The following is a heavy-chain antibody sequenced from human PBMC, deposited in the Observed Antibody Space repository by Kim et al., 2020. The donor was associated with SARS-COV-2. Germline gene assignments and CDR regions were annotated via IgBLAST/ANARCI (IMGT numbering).Heavy chain of an antibody. Sequence: GGSLRLSCAASGFTFTSYWLSWVRQAPGKGLEWVANIKQDGSEKYYVDSVKGRFTISRDNAKNSLHLQMNSLRAEDTAVYYCAREKLTVNPLYYFDYWGQGTLVTVSS. CDR1: GFTFTSYW. D-gene: IGHD4-4*01. V-gene: IGHV3-7*01. CDR3: AREKLTVNPLYYFDY. CDR2: IKQDGSEK. J-gene: IGHJ4*02.